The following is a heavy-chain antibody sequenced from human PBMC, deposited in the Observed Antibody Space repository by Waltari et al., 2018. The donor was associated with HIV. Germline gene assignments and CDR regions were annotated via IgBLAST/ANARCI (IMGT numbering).Heavy chain of an antibody. CDR1: GGSISSGSYY. Sequence: QVQLQESGPGLVKPSQTLSLTCTVSGGSISSGSYYWSWIRQPAGKGLEWIGRIYTSGSTNYNPSLKRRVTISVDTSKNQFSLKLSSVTAADTAVYYCARALDYDILTGYYNAFDYWGQGTLVTVSS. V-gene: IGHV4-61*02. CDR2: IYTSGST. D-gene: IGHD3-9*01. J-gene: IGHJ4*02. CDR3: ARALDYDILTGYYNAFDY.